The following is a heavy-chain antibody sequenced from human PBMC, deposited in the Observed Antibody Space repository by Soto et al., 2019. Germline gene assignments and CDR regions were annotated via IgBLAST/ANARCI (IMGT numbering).Heavy chain of an antibody. Sequence: PGGSLRLSCAASGFTFSNAWMNWVRQAPGKGLEWVGRIKSRTDGGTTDYAAPVKGRFTISRDDSKTTLYLQMNSLKTEGTAVYYCTTWFYYDTTGAAYWGQGTLVTVSS. CDR3: TTWFYYDTTGAAY. V-gene: IGHV3-15*07. D-gene: IGHD3-22*01. CDR1: GFTFSNAW. CDR2: IKSRTDGGTT. J-gene: IGHJ4*02.